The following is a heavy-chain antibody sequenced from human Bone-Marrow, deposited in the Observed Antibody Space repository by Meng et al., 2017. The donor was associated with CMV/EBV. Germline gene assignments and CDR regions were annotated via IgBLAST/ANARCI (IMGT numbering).Heavy chain of an antibody. CDR3: ARESVSVAGSLYYGMDV. CDR1: GGSFSDYY. D-gene: IGHD6-19*01. V-gene: IGHV4-34*01. CDR2: INRSGSS. Sequence: SETLSLTCGVYGGSFSDYYWSWIRQPPGKGLEWIGEINRSGSSSYNPSLKSRVTISIDTSKNQFSLKVNSVTAAETAIYYCARESVSVAGSLYYGMDVWGQGTTVTVSS. J-gene: IGHJ6*02.